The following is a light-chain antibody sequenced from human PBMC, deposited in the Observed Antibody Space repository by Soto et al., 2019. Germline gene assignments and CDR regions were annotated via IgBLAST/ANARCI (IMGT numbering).Light chain of an antibody. V-gene: IGKV1-39*01. Sequence: DIQMTQSPSSLSASVGDRVTITCRASQSISSYLNWYQQKPGKAPKLLIYAASSLQSGVPSRFSGSGSGTDFTLTISSLQPEDFATYYCQQSYFQVTFGLGTRLEIK. CDR2: AAS. CDR1: QSISSY. J-gene: IGKJ5*01. CDR3: QQSYFQVT.